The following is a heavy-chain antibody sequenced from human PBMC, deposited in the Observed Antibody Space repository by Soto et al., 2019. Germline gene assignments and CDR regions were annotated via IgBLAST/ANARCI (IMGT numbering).Heavy chain of an antibody. CDR3: AGGTYYGDY. V-gene: IGHV3-33*01. CDR2: IWYDGSKK. CDR1: GFSFSNYG. D-gene: IGHD1-26*01. Sequence: QVQLVESGGGVVQPGRSLRLSCAASGFSFSNYGMHWVRQAPGKGLERLAVIWYDGSKKDYADSVKGRFTVARDNSKNTLFLQMNSLRAEDTAVYYCAGGTYYGDYWGKGSLVTVSS. J-gene: IGHJ4*02.